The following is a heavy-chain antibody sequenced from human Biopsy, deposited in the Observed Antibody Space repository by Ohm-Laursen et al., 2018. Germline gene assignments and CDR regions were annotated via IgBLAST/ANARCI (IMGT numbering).Heavy chain of an antibody. V-gene: IGHV4-4*07. J-gene: IGHJ3*01. D-gene: IGHD3-3*01. CDR3: ARLYRLDDYWNDDPPDAFDV. CDR1: GGSINYFY. Sequence: GTLSLTCTVSGGSINYFYWSWIRQPAGKGLEWIGRIYSSGFTTHNPSLKSRVTISVDTSKNQFSLKLSSVTAADTAVFFCARLYRLDDYWNDDPPDAFDVWGQGTMVTVSS. CDR2: IYSSGFT.